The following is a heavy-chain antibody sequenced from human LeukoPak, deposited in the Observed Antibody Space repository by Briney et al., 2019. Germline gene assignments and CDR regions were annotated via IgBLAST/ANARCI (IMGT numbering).Heavy chain of an antibody. CDR3: ASGTYYWCVY. CDR1: GYTFTSYY. J-gene: IGHJ4*02. Sequence: ASVKVSCKASGYTFTSYYMHWVRQAPGQGLERLGMINPSGGSTTYAQKFQGRVTMTRDTSTSTVYMELSSLRSDDTAVYYCASGTYYWCVYWGQGTLVTVSS. D-gene: IGHD1-26*01. V-gene: IGHV1-46*01. CDR2: INPSGGST.